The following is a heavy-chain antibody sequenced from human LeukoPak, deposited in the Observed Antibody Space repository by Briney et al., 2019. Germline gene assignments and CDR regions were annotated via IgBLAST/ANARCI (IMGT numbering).Heavy chain of an antibody. V-gene: IGHV3-23*01. Sequence: GGSLRLSCAPSGFTFSTYAMIWVRQAPGKGLGWVSSISNSGSTTYYADSVKGRFTISRDNSKSTLYLQMNSLRAEDTAVYYCAKATFASSWNLYFDYWGQGTLVTVSS. D-gene: IGHD6-13*01. CDR1: GFTFSTYA. CDR3: AKATFASSWNLYFDY. J-gene: IGHJ4*02. CDR2: ISNSGSTT.